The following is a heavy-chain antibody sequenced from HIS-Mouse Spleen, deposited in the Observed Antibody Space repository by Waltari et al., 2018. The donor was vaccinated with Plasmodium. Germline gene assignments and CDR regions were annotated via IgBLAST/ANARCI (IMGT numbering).Heavy chain of an antibody. CDR3: ARVGRGYSGYDSVVVEY. D-gene: IGHD5-12*01. V-gene: IGHV4-39*07. CDR1: GGSISSSSYY. Sequence: QLQLQESGPGLVKPSETLSLTCTVSGGSISSSSYYWCWIRQPPGEGLEWIGSIYYSGSTYYNPSLKGRVTISVDTSKTQFALQLSSVTAADTAVYYCARVGRGYSGYDSVVVEYWGQGTLVTVSS. CDR2: IYYSGST. J-gene: IGHJ4*02.